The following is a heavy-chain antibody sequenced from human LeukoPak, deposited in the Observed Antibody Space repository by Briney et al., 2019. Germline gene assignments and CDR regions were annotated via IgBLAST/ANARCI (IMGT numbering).Heavy chain of an antibody. D-gene: IGHD3-16*01. CDR2: ISGSGGST. CDR1: GFTFSSYA. V-gene: IGHV3-23*01. CDR3: ARNMITFGGDASPYDAFDI. Sequence: GGSLRLSCAASGFTFSSYAMSWVRQAPGKGLEWVSAISGSGGSTYYADSVKGRFTISRDNSKNTLYLQMNSLRAEDTAVYYCARNMITFGGDASPYDAFDIWGQGTMVTVSS. J-gene: IGHJ3*02.